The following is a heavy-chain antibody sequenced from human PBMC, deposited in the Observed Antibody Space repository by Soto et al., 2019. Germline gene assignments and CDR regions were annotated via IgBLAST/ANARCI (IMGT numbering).Heavy chain of an antibody. Sequence: ASVKVSCKASGYTFTSYTISWVRQAPGQGLEWMGWISAYNGNTNYAQELQGRVTMTTDTSTSTAYMKLRSLRSDDTAVYYCARDAVVTLSTYYYHSGMDVWGQGTTVTVS. CDR1: GYTFTSYT. V-gene: IGHV1-18*04. D-gene: IGHD2-21*02. CDR3: ARDAVVTLSTYYYHSGMDV. J-gene: IGHJ6*02. CDR2: ISAYNGNT.